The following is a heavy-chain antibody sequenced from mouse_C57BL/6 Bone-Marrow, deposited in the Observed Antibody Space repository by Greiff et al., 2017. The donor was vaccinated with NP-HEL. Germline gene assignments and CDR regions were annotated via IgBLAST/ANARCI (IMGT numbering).Heavy chain of an antibody. V-gene: IGHV1-69*01. CDR1: GYTFTSYW. Sequence: QVQLQQPGAELVMPGASVKLSCKASGYTFTSYWMNWVKQRPGQGLEWIGEIDPSDSYTNYNQKFKGKSTLTVDKSSSTAYMQLSSLTSEDSAVYYCATAATVPWFAYWGQGTLVTVSA. J-gene: IGHJ3*01. D-gene: IGHD4-1*02. CDR3: ATAATVPWFAY. CDR2: IDPSDSYT.